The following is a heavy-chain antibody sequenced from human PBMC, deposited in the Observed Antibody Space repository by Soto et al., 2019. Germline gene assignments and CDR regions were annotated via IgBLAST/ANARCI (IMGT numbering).Heavy chain of an antibody. Sequence: PGGSLRLSCAASWFTVSSNYMSWVRQAPGKGLEWVSVIYSGGSTYYADSVKGRFTISRDNSKNTLYLQMNSLRAEDTAVYYCASLTIFGVVPDYGMDVWGQGTTVTVSS. D-gene: IGHD3-3*01. CDR2: IYSGGST. V-gene: IGHV3-53*01. J-gene: IGHJ6*02. CDR3: ASLTIFGVVPDYGMDV. CDR1: WFTVSSNY.